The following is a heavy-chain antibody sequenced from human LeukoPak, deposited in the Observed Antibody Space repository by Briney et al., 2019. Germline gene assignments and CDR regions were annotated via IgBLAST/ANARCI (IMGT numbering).Heavy chain of an antibody. V-gene: IGHV3-23*01. J-gene: IGHJ4*02. CDR2: TSGSGGST. CDR1: GFTFSSYA. Sequence: GGSLRLSCAASGFTFSSYAMSWVRQAPGKGLEWVSATSGSGGSTYYADSVKGRFTISRDNSKNTLYLQMNSLRAEDTAVYYCAKDPVVATIRGGFDYWGQGTLVTVSS. CDR3: AKDPVVATIRGGFDY. D-gene: IGHD5-12*01.